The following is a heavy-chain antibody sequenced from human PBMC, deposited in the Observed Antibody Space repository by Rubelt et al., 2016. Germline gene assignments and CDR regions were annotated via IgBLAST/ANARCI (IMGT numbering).Heavy chain of an antibody. Sequence: VQLVESGGGLVQPGGSLRLSCAVSGFTFSNYAMHWVRQAPGKGLEWVAVISYDGTNIYYEDSVKGRFTISRDNSKNTLYLQRNSLRAEDTAIYYWARDAGAAATGTYGWGQGNLGTVSS. D-gene: IGHD6-13*01. CDR1: GFTFSNYA. J-gene: IGHJ4*02. V-gene: IGHV3-30*14. CDR3: ARDAGAAATGTYG. CDR2: ISYDGTNI.